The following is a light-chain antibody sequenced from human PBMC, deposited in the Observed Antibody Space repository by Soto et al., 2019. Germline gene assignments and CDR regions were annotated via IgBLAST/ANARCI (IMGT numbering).Light chain of an antibody. CDR2: AAS. V-gene: IGKV1-33*01. Sequence: IQLTQSPSSLSASVGESVTITCRASQDIDNYLNWYQHRPGEALKLLIYAASYLETGVPARFSGSGSGTDFSFTITSLQPEDSATYYCQQYDTRPTMTFGQGTRLDI. CDR3: QQYDTRPTMT. J-gene: IGKJ5*01. CDR1: QDIDNY.